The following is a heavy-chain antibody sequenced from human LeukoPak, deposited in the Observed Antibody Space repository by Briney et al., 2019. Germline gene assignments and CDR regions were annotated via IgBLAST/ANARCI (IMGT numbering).Heavy chain of an antibody. V-gene: IGHV4-59*01. J-gene: IGHJ4*02. CDR1: GGSISSY. Sequence: SETLSLTCTVSGGSISSYWSWIRQSPGTGLEWIGYIYFSGTTNYNPSLKSRLTISIDRSRNQFSLKLSSVTAADTAIYYCVSGGSYLTKWGQGTLVTVSS. CDR2: IYFSGTT. D-gene: IGHD3-10*01. CDR3: VSGGSYLTK.